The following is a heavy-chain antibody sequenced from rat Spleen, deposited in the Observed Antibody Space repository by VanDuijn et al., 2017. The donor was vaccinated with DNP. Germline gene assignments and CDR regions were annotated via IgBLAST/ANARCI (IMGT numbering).Heavy chain of an antibody. CDR1: GFTFSDYN. CDR3: ARHGEVHLRYAMDA. V-gene: IGHV5-7*01. D-gene: IGHD2-1*01. CDR2: VIYDGGRT. Sequence: EVQLVESGGGLVQPGRSLKLSCAASGFTFSDYNMAWVRQTPKKGLEWVATVIYDGGRTYYRDSVKGRFTISRDNARRTLYLQMDSMRSEETATYYCARHGEVHLRYAMDAWGQGTSVTVSS. J-gene: IGHJ4*01.